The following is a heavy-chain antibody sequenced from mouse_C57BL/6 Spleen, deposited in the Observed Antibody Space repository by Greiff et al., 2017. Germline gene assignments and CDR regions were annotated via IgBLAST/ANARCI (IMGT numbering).Heavy chain of an antibody. CDR1: GYTFTSYW. D-gene: IGHD2-4*01. Sequence: QVQLQQPGAELVRPGSSVKLSCKASGYTFTSYWMHWVKQRPIQVLEWIGNIDPSDSETHYNQKFKDKATLTVDKSSSTAYMQLSSLTSEYSAVYDCARGIYDYNYAMDYWGQGTSVTVSS. CDR3: ARGIYDYNYAMDY. V-gene: IGHV1-52*01. J-gene: IGHJ4*01. CDR2: IDPSDSET.